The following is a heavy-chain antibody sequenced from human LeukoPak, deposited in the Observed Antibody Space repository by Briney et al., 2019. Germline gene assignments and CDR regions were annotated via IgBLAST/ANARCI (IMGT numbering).Heavy chain of an antibody. D-gene: IGHD6-13*01. V-gene: IGHV3-9*01. CDR3: AKSRGGGIAAATAYFDY. CDR1: GFTFDDYA. Sequence: GGSLRLSCAASGFTFDDYAMHWVRQAPGKDLEWVSGISWNSGSIGYADSVKGRFTISRDNAKNSLYLQMNSLRAEDTALYYCAKSRGGGIAAATAYFDYWGQGTLVTVSS. CDR2: ISWNSGSI. J-gene: IGHJ4*02.